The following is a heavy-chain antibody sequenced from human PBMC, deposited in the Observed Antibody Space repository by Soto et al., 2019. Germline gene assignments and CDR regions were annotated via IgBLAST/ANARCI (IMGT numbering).Heavy chain of an antibody. CDR2: ISSSSRTI. V-gene: IGHV3-48*01. J-gene: IGHJ5*02. CDR3: AREAIAARQGWFDP. CDR1: VLTFSGYS. D-gene: IGHD6-6*01. Sequence: PGGSLRLSCAASVLTFSGYSMNWVRQAPGKGLEWVSYISSSSRTIYYADSVKGRFTISRDNAKNSLYLQMNSLRAEDTAVYYCAREAIAARQGWFDPWGQGTLVTVSS.